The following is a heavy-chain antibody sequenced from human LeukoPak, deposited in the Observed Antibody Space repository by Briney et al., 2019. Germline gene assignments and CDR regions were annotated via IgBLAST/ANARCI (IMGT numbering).Heavy chain of an antibody. CDR2: IYSGGST. V-gene: IGHV3-53*01. J-gene: IGHJ4*02. D-gene: IGHD2-15*01. Sequence: PAGVSLRLSCAASGFTVSSNYMSWVRQAPGKGLEWVSVIYSGGSTYYADSVKGRFTISRDNSKSTLYLQMNSLRAEDTAVYYCTRDRRGGSSQDWGQGTLVTVSS. CDR3: TRDRRGGSSQD. CDR1: GFTVSSNY.